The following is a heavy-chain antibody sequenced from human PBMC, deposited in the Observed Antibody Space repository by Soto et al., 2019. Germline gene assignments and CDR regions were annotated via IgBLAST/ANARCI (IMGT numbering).Heavy chain of an antibody. CDR3: AGGRIVVVGSRAYYGMDV. CDR2: IIPVFGLV. J-gene: IGHJ6*02. D-gene: IGHD3-22*01. V-gene: IGHV1-69*01. Sequence: QVHLLLQSGAEVKKPGSSVKVSCKASGGTPSNSAISWVRQAPGQGLEWMGGIIPVFGLVTYVQNFQGRVTITADESTNTAYMELSSLRPEDTAVYYCAGGRIVVVGSRAYYGMDVWGQGTTVTVSS. CDR1: GGTPSNSA.